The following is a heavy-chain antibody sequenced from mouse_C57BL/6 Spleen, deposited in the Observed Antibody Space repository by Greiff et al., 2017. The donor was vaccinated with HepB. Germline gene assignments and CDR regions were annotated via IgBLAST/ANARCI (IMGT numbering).Heavy chain of an antibody. V-gene: IGHV3-6*01. D-gene: IGHD2-4*01. CDR2: ISYDGSN. CDR1: GYSITSGYY. J-gene: IGHJ3*01. CDR3: ARDPDYDYDGGFAY. Sequence: EVKLMESGPGLVKPSQSLSLTCSVTGYSITSGYYWNWIRQFPGNKLEWMGYISYDGSNNYNPSLKNRISITRDTSKNQFFLKLNSVTTEDTATYYCARDPDYDYDGGFAYWGQGTLVTVS.